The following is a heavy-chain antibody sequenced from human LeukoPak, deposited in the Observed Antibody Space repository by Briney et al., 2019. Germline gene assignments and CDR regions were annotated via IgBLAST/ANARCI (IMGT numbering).Heavy chain of an antibody. D-gene: IGHD6-6*01. CDR2: ISGSGGSG. Sequence: GGSLRLSCAASGFTFSSYAMSWVRQAPGKGLEWVSAISGSGGSGNYADSVKGRFTISRDNSKNTLYLQMNSLRAEDTAVYYCASLPSGNYFDLWGQGTLVTVSS. J-gene: IGHJ4*02. V-gene: IGHV3-23*01. CDR1: GFTFSSYA. CDR3: ASLPSGNYFDL.